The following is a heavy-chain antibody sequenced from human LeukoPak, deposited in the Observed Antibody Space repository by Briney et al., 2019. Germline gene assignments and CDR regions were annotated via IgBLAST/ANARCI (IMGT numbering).Heavy chain of an antibody. CDR2: INWNGGST. J-gene: IGHJ4*02. CDR1: GFTFSSYA. Sequence: RTGGSLRLSCAASGFTFSSYAMSWVRQAPGKGLEWVSGINWNGGSTGYADSVKGRFTISRDNAKNSLYLQMNSLRAEDTALYYCARDLSDYGAKDYWGQGTLVTVSS. CDR3: ARDLSDYGAKDY. V-gene: IGHV3-20*04. D-gene: IGHD4-17*01.